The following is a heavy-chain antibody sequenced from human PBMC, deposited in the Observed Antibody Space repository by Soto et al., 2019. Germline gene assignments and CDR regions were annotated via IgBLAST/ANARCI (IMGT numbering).Heavy chain of an antibody. CDR3: ARVISGSYKQIDY. V-gene: IGHV4-59*01. CDR2: IYYSGTT. CDR1: GASITSSH. Sequence: SETLSLTCTVSGASITSSHWTWIRQSPGKGLEWIGYIYYSGTTNYNPSLKSRVTISVDTSKNQFSLKLSSVTAVDTAMYYCARVISGSYKQIDYWGQGTLVTVSS. J-gene: IGHJ4*02. D-gene: IGHD1-26*01.